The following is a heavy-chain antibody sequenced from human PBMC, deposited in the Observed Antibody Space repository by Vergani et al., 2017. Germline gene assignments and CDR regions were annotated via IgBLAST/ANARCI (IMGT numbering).Heavy chain of an antibody. V-gene: IGHV4-61*02. J-gene: IGHJ3*01. Sequence: QVQLQASGPGRVKPSQTLSLTCTMSGGSISAGYYFWSWIRQPAGKGLEWLGHISASGNASHSPSLKTRVSMSVDTSKNQFSLTVTSVTAADTAIYFCARRSGEYYSGGKFHPLRTAFDVWGHGTVVTVSS. CDR3: ARRSGEYYSGGKFHPLRTAFDV. CDR2: ISASGNA. CDR1: GGSISAGYYF. D-gene: IGHD2-15*01.